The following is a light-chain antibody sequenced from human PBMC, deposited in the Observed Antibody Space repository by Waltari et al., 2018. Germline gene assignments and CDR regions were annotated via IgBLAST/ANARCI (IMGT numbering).Light chain of an antibody. CDR1: STNVGTYKY. V-gene: IGLV2-11*01. Sequence: QSALTQPRSVSGSPGQSVTVSCTGTSTNVGTYKYIPWYQHHPGRAPKLLIFDANKRPSGVPDRFSGSKSDNTASLTISGLRPEDEAYYYCCSSVVSYTVVFGGGTKVTVL. CDR2: DAN. J-gene: IGLJ2*01. CDR3: CSSVVSYTVV.